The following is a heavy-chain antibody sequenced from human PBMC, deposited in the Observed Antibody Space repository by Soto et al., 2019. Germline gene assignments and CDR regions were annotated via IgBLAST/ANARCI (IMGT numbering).Heavy chain of an antibody. CDR2: IIPIFGTA. D-gene: IGHD6-13*01. J-gene: IGHJ6*02. Sequence: SVKVSCKASGGTFSSYAISWVRQAPGQGLEWMGGIIPIFGTANYAQKFQGRVTITADESTSTAYMELSSLRSEDTAVYYCASGIAAADPYYYYYGMDVWGQGTTVTVSS. CDR3: ASGIAAADPYYYYYGMDV. CDR1: GGTFSSYA. V-gene: IGHV1-69*13.